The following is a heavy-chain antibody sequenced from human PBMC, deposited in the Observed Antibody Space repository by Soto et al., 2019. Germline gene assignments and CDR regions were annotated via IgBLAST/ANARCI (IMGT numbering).Heavy chain of an antibody. V-gene: IGHV4-39*01. D-gene: IGHD2-21*01. CDR3: ERIPSRHWVDY. J-gene: IGHJ4*02. Sequence: KTSETLSLTCIVSGSSISSSGYYWGWIRQPPGKGLEWIASMYYNVGTYYNPSLKSRVTISVDTYANQFSLKLSSVTAADTAVYYCERIPSRHWVDYWGQGTLVTVSS. CDR2: MYYNVGT. CDR1: GSSISSSGYY.